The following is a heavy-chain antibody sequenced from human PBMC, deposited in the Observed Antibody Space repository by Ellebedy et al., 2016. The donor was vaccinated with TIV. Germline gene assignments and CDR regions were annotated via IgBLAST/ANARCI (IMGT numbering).Heavy chain of an antibody. CDR2: LSPDGGNT. CDR1: GFTFSSYT. CDR3: SKNLKPAIAVSSK. J-gene: IGHJ4*02. V-gene: IGHV3-23*01. D-gene: IGHD3-16*01. Sequence: GESLKISCAASGFTFSSYTINWVRQAPGRGLEWVSTLSPDGGNTYYAESVRGRFTISRGNSRNTLYLQMNSLRGDDTAVYYCSKNLKPAIAVSSKWGQGTLVTVSS.